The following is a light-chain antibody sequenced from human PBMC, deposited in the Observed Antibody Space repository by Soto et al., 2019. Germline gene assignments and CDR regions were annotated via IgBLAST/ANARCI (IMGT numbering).Light chain of an antibody. V-gene: IGKV3D-7*01. CDR2: GAS. J-gene: IGKJ5*01. CDR3: QQDYNLPFT. Sequence: TQSPGTLSSSPGERATLSCRASQSVSSNYLSWYQQKPGQAPRLLISGASTRATDIPARFSGSGSGTDFTLTISSLQAEDFAVYYCQQDYNLPFTFGQGTRLEIK. CDR1: QSVSSNY.